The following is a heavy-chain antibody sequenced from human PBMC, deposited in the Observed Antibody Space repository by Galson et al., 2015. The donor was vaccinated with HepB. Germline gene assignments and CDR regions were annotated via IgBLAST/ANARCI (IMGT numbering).Heavy chain of an antibody. J-gene: IGHJ4*02. Sequence: SLRLSCAASGFTFSSYSMNWVRQASGKGLEWVGRIRTKPNSYATAYTESVRGRFTISRDDSKNTVSLQMNSLRTEDTAVYYCTTWSGSYDYWGQGTLVTVSS. CDR1: GFTFSSYS. CDR3: TTWSGSYDY. V-gene: IGHV3-73*01. D-gene: IGHD1-26*01. CDR2: IRTKPNSYAT.